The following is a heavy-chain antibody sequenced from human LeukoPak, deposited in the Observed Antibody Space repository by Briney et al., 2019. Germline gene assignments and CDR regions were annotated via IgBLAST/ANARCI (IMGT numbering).Heavy chain of an antibody. V-gene: IGHV1-69*05. CDR1: GGTFSSYA. CDR2: IIPIFGTA. J-gene: IGHJ4*02. CDR3: ARGSEIQLWSSYFDY. D-gene: IGHD5-18*01. Sequence: SVKVSCKASGGTFSSYAISGVRQAPGQGLEWMGGIIPIFGTANYAQKFQGRVTITTDESTSTAYMELSSLRSEDTAVYYCARGSEIQLWSSYFDYWGQGTLVTVSS.